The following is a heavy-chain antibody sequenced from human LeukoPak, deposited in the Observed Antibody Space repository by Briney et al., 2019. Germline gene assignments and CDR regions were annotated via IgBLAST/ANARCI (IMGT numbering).Heavy chain of an antibody. D-gene: IGHD6-6*01. CDR2: INHSGST. Sequence: KPSETLSLTCAVYGGSFSGYYWSWIRQPPGKGLEWIGEINHSGSTNYNPSLKSRVTISVDTSKNQFSLKLSSVTAADTAVYYCARGRRAGSLIAARRYFDYWGQGTLVTVSS. CDR3: ARGRRAGSLIAARRYFDY. J-gene: IGHJ4*02. V-gene: IGHV4-34*01. CDR1: GGSFSGYY.